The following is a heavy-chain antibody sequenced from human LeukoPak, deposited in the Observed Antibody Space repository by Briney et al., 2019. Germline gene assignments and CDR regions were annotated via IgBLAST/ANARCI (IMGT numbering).Heavy chain of an antibody. CDR1: GFTFSSYA. Sequence: GESLRLSCAASGFTFSSYAMSWVRQAPGKGLEWVSAISGSGGSTYYADSVKGRFTISRDNAKNSLYLQMNSLRAEDTAVYYCARGSSSWYTPFDYWGQGTLVTVSS. D-gene: IGHD6-13*01. V-gene: IGHV3-23*01. CDR3: ARGSSSWYTPFDY. CDR2: ISGSGGST. J-gene: IGHJ4*02.